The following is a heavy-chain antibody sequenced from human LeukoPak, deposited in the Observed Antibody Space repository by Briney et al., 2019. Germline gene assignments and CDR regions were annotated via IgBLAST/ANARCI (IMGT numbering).Heavy chain of an antibody. V-gene: IGHV3-23*01. CDR3: ARGFSGVLRYFDY. CDR2: ISGSGGST. CDR1: GFTFSSYA. D-gene: IGHD3-9*01. Sequence: PGGSLRLSCAASGFTFSSYAMSWVRQAPGKGLEWVSAISGSGGSTYYADSVKGRFTISRDNSKNTLYLQMNSLRAEDTAVYYCARGFSGVLRYFDYWGQGTLVTVSS. J-gene: IGHJ4*02.